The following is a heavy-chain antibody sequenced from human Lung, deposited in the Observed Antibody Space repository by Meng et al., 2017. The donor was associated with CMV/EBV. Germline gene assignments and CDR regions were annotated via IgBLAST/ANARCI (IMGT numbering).Heavy chain of an antibody. D-gene: IGHD6-6*01. CDR1: GFSFDDYA. V-gene: IGHV3-9*01. J-gene: IGHJ3*01. CDR2: INWNSAYI. Sequence: GGSLRLSCAASGFSFDDYAMHWVRQAPGKGLEWVSRINWNSAYIGYADSVKGRFTISRENAKNSLYLQMNSLRPDDTALYYCVKDTSYSSSSSGAFDVWGQRTMVTVSS. CDR3: VKDTSYSSSSSGAFDV.